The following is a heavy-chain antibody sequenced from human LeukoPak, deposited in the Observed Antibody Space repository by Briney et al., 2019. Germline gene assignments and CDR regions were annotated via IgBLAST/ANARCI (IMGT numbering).Heavy chain of an antibody. Sequence: GGSLRLSCAASGFTFSSYSMNWVRQAPGKGLERVSYISSSSSTIYYADSVKGRFTISRDNAKNSLYLQMSSLRAEDTAVYYCASGYCSGGSCYYFDYWGQGTLVTVSS. D-gene: IGHD2-15*01. V-gene: IGHV3-48*01. CDR1: GFTFSSYS. J-gene: IGHJ4*02. CDR2: ISSSSSTI. CDR3: ASGYCSGGSCYYFDY.